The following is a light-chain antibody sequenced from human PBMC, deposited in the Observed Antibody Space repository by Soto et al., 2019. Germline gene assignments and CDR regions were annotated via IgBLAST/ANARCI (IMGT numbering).Light chain of an antibody. Sequence: QSALTQPPSASGSPGQSVTISCTGTSSDVGGYNYVSWYQQHPGKAPKLMIYEVSERPSGVPDRCSGSKSGNTASLTVSGLEAEDEAYYFCSSYAGSNNFVFGTGTKVTVL. V-gene: IGLV2-8*01. CDR2: EVS. J-gene: IGLJ1*01. CDR3: SSYAGSNNFV. CDR1: SSDVGGYNY.